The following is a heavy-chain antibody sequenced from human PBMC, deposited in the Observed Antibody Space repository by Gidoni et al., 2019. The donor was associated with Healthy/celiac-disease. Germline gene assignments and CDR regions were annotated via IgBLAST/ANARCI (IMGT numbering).Heavy chain of an antibody. CDR2: ISYDGSNK. J-gene: IGHJ5*02. D-gene: IGHD3-22*01. CDR3: ARDLPGGYYDSSGYSNWFDP. Sequence: QVQLVESGGGVVQPGRSLRLSWAASGFTFRSYAMAWVRQAPGKGLEWVAVISYDGSNKYYADSVKGRFTISRDNSKNTLYLQMNSLRAEDTAVYYCARDLPGGYYDSSGYSNWFDPWGQGTLVTVSS. V-gene: IGHV3-30-3*01. CDR1: GFTFRSYA.